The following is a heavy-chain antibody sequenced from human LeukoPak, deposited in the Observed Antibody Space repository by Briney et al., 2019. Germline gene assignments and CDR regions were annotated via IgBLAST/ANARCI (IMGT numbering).Heavy chain of an antibody. CDR2: IYYSGST. D-gene: IGHD2-2*01. V-gene: IGHV4-39*01. CDR1: GGSISSSNYY. Sequence: SETLSLTCTVSGGSISSSNYYWGWIRQPPGKGLQWIGSIYYSGSTYYNPSLKSRVTISVDTSKNQFSLKQSSVTAADTTVYYCARHSTSTSEAFDIWGQGTMVTVSS. CDR3: ARHSTSTSEAFDI. J-gene: IGHJ3*02.